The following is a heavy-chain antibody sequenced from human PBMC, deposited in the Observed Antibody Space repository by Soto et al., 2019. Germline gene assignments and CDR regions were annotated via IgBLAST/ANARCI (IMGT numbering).Heavy chain of an antibody. CDR3: ARVHYDDSSAYYL. J-gene: IGHJ4*02. CDR1: GFTFSSYN. V-gene: IGHV3-21*01. CDR2: ISSSSSYI. Sequence: EVQLVESGGGLVKPGGSLRLSCAASGFTFSSYNMNWVRQAPGKGLEWVSSISSSSSYIYYADSVKGRFTISRDNAKNSLYRQMSSLRAEDTAVYYCARVHYDDSSAYYLWGQGTLVTVSS. D-gene: IGHD3-22*01.